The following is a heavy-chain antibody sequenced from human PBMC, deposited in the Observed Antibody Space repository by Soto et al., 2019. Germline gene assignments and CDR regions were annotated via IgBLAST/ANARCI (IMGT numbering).Heavy chain of an antibody. J-gene: IGHJ6*02. Sequence: SVKVSCKASGGTFSSYAISWVRQAPGQGLEWMGGIIPIFGTANYAQKFQGRVTITADKSTSTAYMELSSLRSEDTAVYYCARDRKLRYFDWLSNYYYYGMDVWGQGTTVTVSS. D-gene: IGHD3-9*01. CDR3: ARDRKLRYFDWLSNYYYYGMDV. V-gene: IGHV1-69*06. CDR2: IIPIFGTA. CDR1: GGTFSSYA.